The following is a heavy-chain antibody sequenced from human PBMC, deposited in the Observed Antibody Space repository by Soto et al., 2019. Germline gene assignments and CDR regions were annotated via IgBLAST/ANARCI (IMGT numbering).Heavy chain of an antibody. CDR3: ARGKLLWFGESSYSYMDV. CDR1: GGSFSGYY. D-gene: IGHD3-10*01. CDR2: INHSGST. J-gene: IGHJ6*03. V-gene: IGHV4-34*01. Sequence: QVQLQQWGAGLLKPSETLSLTCAVYGGSFSGYYWSWIRQPPGKGLEWIGEINHSGSTNYIPSLKSRVTISVDTSKNQFSLKLSSVTAADTAVYYCARGKLLWFGESSYSYMDVWGKGTTVTVSS.